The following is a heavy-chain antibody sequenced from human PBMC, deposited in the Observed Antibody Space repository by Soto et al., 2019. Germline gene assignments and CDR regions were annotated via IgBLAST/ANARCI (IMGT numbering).Heavy chain of an antibody. J-gene: IGHJ4*02. D-gene: IGHD3-16*01. V-gene: IGHV2-5*02. CDR1: GFSLSTTAVG. Sequence: QVTLKESGPTLVKPTQTLTLTCTFSGFSLSTTAVGVGWIRQPPGRALEWLAVIYWDDDKRYSPSLKSRLTITKDTSKNRVVLTMTNMDPVDTGTYYFAHIAYAWVLGGFDYWGQGTLVTVAS. CDR3: AHIAYAWVLGGFDY. CDR2: IYWDDDK.